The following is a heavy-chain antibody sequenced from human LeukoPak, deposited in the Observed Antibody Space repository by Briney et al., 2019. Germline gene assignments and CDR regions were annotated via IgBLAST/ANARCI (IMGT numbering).Heavy chain of an antibody. D-gene: IGHD3-22*01. CDR2: TNTNTGNP. J-gene: IGHJ4*02. Sequence: ASVKVSCKASGYIFTSYAMNWVRQAPGQWLEWMGWTNTNTGNPTYAQGFTGRFVFSLDTSVSTAYLQISSLKAEDTAVYYCARDGGDYYDSSGYFDYWGQGTLVTVSS. CDR3: ARDGGDYYDSSGYFDY. V-gene: IGHV7-4-1*02. CDR1: GYIFTSYA.